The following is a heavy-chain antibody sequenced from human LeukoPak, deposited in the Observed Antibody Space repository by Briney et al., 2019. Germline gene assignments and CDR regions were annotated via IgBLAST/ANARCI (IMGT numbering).Heavy chain of an antibody. CDR1: GFSVSTYA. CDR2: ISVSGDNT. V-gene: IGHV3-23*01. J-gene: IGHJ4*02. Sequence: TGGSLRLSCTASGFSVSTYAMNWVRQAPGKGLEWVSGISVSGDNTYYADSVKGRFTISRDNSRNTLCLQMNSLRAEDTAVYYCATAGRLSYYFDYWGQGTLVTVSS. CDR3: ATAGRLSYYFDY. D-gene: IGHD6-6*01.